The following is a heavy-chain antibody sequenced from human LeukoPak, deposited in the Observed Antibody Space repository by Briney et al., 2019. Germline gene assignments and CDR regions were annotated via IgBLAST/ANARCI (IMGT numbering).Heavy chain of an antibody. J-gene: IGHJ3*02. Sequence: GTSVTLSCKASGYTFTTYYIHWVRQAPGQGLEWMGIINPSGERASYARKFRGRVTMTRDAFTSTVYVELNSLRSEDTAMYYCTRSSSVTMVRDADKFDIWGQGTTVTVSS. V-gene: IGHV1-46*01. CDR1: GYTFTTYY. D-gene: IGHD3-10*01. CDR3: TRSSSVTMVRDADKFDI. CDR2: INPSGERA.